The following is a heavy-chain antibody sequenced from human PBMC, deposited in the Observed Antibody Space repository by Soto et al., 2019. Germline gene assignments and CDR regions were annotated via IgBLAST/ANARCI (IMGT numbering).Heavy chain of an antibody. J-gene: IGHJ3*02. CDR2: IWYDGSNK. Sequence: QPGGSLRLPCAASGFTFSSYGMHWVRQAPGKGLEWVAVIWYDGSNKYYADSVKGRFTISRDNSKNTLYLQVNSLRAEDTAVYYCARRGVYYYDSSGYFDAFDIWGQGTMVTVSS. V-gene: IGHV3-33*01. CDR1: GFTFSSYG. CDR3: ARRGVYYYDSSGYFDAFDI. D-gene: IGHD3-22*01.